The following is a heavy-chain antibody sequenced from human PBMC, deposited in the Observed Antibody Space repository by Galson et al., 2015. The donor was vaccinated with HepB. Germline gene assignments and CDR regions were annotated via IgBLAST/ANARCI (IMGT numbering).Heavy chain of an antibody. J-gene: IGHJ4*02. CDR3: ARYDTGGYLDF. D-gene: IGHD2-8*02. V-gene: IGHV5-51*01. CDR2: ISPRDSDT. Sequence: QSGAEVKKPGESLKISCRGSGYTFTNSWIAWVRQQPGKGLEWMGIISPRDSDTRYNPSFRGQVTMSGDKSINTAYVQWSSLKASDTAIYYCARYDTGGYLDFWGQGTLVTVSS. CDR1: GYTFTNSW.